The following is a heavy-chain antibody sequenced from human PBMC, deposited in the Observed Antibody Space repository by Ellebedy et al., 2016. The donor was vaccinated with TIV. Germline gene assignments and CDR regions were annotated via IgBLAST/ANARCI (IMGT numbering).Heavy chain of an antibody. J-gene: IGHJ6*02. CDR2: ISGSGGST. CDR3: ARLLGEMGNYHGMDV. CDR1: GFTFSSYA. Sequence: PGGSLRLSCAASGFTFSSYAMSWVRQSPGKGLEWVSTISGSGGSTRYADSVKGRFTISRDNSKNTLYLQMNSLRGEDTDVYYCARLLGEMGNYHGMDVWGQGTTVTVSS. V-gene: IGHV3-23*01. D-gene: IGHD3-10*01.